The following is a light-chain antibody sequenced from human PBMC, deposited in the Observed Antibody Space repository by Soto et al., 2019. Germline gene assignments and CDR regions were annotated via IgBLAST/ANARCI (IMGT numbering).Light chain of an antibody. CDR3: QPYNSYSEA. CDR2: KAS. J-gene: IGKJ1*01. V-gene: IGKV1-5*03. CDR1: QTISSW. Sequence: DIQMTQSPSTLSGSVGDRVTITCRASQTISSWLAWYQQKPGKAPKLLIYKASTLNSGVPSRFSVSGSGTEFTLTISSLQPDDFAPYYCQPYNSYSEASGQGTKVELK.